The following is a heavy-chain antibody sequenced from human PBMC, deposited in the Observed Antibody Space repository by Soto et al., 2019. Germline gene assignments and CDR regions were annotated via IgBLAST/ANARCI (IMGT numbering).Heavy chain of an antibody. Sequence: SATLSLTCTVSGGSISSGDYYWSWIREPPGKGREWIGYIYYSGSTYYNPSLKSRVTISVDTSKNQFSLKLSSVTAADTAVYYCARGRYLFDYWGQGTLVTSPQ. CDR1: GGSISSGDYY. CDR3: ARGRYLFDY. D-gene: IGHD1-1*01. J-gene: IGHJ4*02. CDR2: IYYSGST. V-gene: IGHV4-30-4*01.